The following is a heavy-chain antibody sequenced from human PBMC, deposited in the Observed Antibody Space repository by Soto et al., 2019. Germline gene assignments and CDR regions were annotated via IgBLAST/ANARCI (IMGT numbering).Heavy chain of an antibody. CDR2: IIPIFGTA. CDR1: GGTFSSYA. CDR3: AREIVATIGDYYYYYGMDV. D-gene: IGHD5-12*01. V-gene: IGHV1-69*13. J-gene: IGHJ6*02. Sequence: SVKVSCKASGGTFSSYAISWVRQAPGQGLEWMGGIIPIFGTANYAQKFQGRVTITADESTSTAYMELSSLRSEDTAVYYCAREIVATIGDYYYYYGMDVWGQGTTVTGLL.